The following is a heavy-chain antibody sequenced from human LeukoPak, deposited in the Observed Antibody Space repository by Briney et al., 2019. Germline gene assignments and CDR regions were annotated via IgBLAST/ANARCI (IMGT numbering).Heavy chain of an antibody. J-gene: IGHJ4*02. CDR3: TTSINWSSDY. V-gene: IGHV3-7*01. CDR2: IKQDESEK. CDR1: GVTFSSYW. D-gene: IGHD1-1*01. Sequence: GGSLRLSCAASGVTFSSYWMTWVRQAPGKGLEWVASIKQDESEKYYVDSVKGRFTISRDNAKNSLYLQMNSVRVEDTAVYYCTTSINWSSDYWGQGTLVTVSS.